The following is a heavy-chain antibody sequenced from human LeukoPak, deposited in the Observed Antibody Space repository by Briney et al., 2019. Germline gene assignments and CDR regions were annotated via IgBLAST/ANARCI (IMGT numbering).Heavy chain of an antibody. Sequence: SETLSLTCTVSGDSINTYYWTWIRQPPGKGLEWIAYIYYVGNISYNPSLKSRVTISVATSKNQFSLRLSSVTAADTAVYYCARIGSGWYGGFDYWGQGTLVTVSS. D-gene: IGHD6-19*01. CDR3: ARIGSGWYGGFDY. CDR2: IYYVGNI. CDR1: GDSINTYY. V-gene: IGHV4-59*01. J-gene: IGHJ4*02.